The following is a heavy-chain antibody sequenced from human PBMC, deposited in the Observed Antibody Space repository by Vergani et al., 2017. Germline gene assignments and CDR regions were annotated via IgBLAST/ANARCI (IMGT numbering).Heavy chain of an antibody. V-gene: IGHV4-38-2*01. CDR3: ARHLGSGGFFPSSYFYWMDV. CDR2: IHHSGDT. D-gene: IGHD3-10*01. J-gene: IGHJ6*02. Sequence: QVQLHESGPGLVKPSETLTLTCDVSDSSIMTNPYWGWFRQSPGKGLEWIGCIHHSGDTHYNSSLKSRVSISIVSSSKFSLSLTSVTAADPAIYYCARHLGSGGFFPSSYFYWMDVWGHGTTVTVSS. CDR1: DSSIMTNPY.